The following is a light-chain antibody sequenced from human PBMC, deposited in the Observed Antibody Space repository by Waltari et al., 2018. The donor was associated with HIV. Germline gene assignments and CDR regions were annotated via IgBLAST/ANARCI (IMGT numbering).Light chain of an antibody. Sequence: SYVLTQPPSVSVAPGKTASITCGGNNIGRKSVHWYQQRPGQAPVLVIYDDSDRPSGIPERFSGSNSGNTATLTISRVEAGDEADYYCHVWDSRSVTFGGGTKLTVV. CDR3: HVWDSRSVT. CDR1: NIGRKS. V-gene: IGLV3-21*04. CDR2: DDS. J-gene: IGLJ2*01.